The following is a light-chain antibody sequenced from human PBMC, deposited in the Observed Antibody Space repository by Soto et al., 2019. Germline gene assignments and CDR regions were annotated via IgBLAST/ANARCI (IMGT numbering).Light chain of an antibody. CDR3: QQYNDWPEIT. J-gene: IGKJ5*01. CDR1: QSISSN. V-gene: IGKV3-15*01. CDR2: GAS. Sequence: EIVMTQSPATLSVSPGERATLSCRASQSISSNLAWYQQKPGQAPRLLIYGASTRATGIPASFSGSGSGTEFTLTISSLQAEDFPVYYCQQYNDWPEITFGQGTLLESK.